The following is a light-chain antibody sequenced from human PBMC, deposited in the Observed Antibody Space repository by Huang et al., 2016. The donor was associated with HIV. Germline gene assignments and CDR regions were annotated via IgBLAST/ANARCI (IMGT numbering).Light chain of an antibody. J-gene: IGKJ4*01. CDR1: QNVNNY. V-gene: IGKV3-11*01. CDR3: QQRSDWPPSPT. CDR2: DAS. Sequence: EIVLTQSPATLSLSPGARATLSCRASQNVNNYLAWYQQKPGQAPRLLIYDASNRATGIPARFSGSGSGTDFTLTISSLEPEDFAVYYCQQRSDWPPSPTFGGGTKVEIK.